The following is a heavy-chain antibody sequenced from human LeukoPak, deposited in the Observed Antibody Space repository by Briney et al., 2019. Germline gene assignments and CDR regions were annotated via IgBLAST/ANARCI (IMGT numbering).Heavy chain of an antibody. CDR1: GFIYRSNW. CDR3: GTYRVRHMNSIED. D-gene: IGHD2-21*01. V-gene: IGHV3-7*01. J-gene: IGHJ4*02. CDR2: NNPDGSEK. Sequence: GRSLRLSCASSGFIYRSNWMTWVRQAPGKGLEEVANNNPDGSEKNYVDAVKGRFNISRDNAKNSLFLQMNSLRAEDTAVYYFGTYRVRHMNSIEDWGRGTMVTVAT.